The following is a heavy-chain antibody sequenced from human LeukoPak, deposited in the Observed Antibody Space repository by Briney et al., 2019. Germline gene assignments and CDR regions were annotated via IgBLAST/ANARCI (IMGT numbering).Heavy chain of an antibody. J-gene: IGHJ5*02. D-gene: IGHD5-24*01. CDR2: ISYDGSNK. Sequence: GGSLRLSCAASGFTFSSYAMHWVRQAPGKGLEWVAVISYDGSNKYYADSVKGRFTISRDNSKNTLYLQMNSLRAEDTAVYYCARGDGYGLLYWFDPWSQGTLVTVSS. CDR1: GFTFSSYA. V-gene: IGHV3-30-3*01. CDR3: ARGDGYGLLYWFDP.